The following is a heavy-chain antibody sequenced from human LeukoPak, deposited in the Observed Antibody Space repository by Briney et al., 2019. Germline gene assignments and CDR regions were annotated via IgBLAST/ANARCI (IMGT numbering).Heavy chain of an antibody. D-gene: IGHD5-18*01. J-gene: IGHJ5*02. CDR2: IYYSGST. CDR3: ARSGSYGYGNNWFDP. CDR1: GGSISNGDYY. Sequence: PSETLSLTCTVSGGSISNGDYYWSWIRQPPGKGLEWIGYIYYSGSTYYNPSLKSRVTISVDTSKDQFSLKLSSVTAADTAVYYCARSGSYGYGNNWFDPWGQGTLVTVSS. V-gene: IGHV4-30-4*02.